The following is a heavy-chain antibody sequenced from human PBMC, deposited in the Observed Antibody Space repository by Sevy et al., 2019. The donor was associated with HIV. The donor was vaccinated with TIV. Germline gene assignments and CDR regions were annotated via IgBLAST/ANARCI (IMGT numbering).Heavy chain of an antibody. V-gene: IGHV1-18*01. J-gene: IGHJ5*02. CDR1: GYTFTTFG. D-gene: IGHD3-16*01. CDR2: INIYNGNT. CDR3: ARMRNLGEPSDP. Sequence: ASVKVSCKPSGYTFTTFGINWVRQAPGQGIEWMAWINIYNGNTIYAQNLQGRVTLTRDTSTNTAYMELRSLTSDDTAVYYCARMRNLGEPSDPWGQGAVVTVSS.